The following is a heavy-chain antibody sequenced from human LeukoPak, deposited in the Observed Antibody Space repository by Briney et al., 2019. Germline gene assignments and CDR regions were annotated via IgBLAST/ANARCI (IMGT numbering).Heavy chain of an antibody. V-gene: IGHV3-21*01. CDR3: ARDLACDAFDI. CDR2: IHSSSGSI. CDR1: GFNFTNYN. J-gene: IGHJ3*02. Sequence: GPSLRLSCAASGFNFTNYNMNWVRQAPGKGLEWVSSIHSSSGSIYYADSLKGRFTISRDNAKNSLYLQMNSLRAEDTAVYYCARDLACDAFDIWGQGTMVTPST.